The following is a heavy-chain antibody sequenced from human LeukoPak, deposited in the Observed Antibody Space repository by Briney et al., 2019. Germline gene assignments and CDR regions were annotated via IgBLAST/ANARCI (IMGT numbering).Heavy chain of an antibody. CDR2: IYTSGST. D-gene: IGHD2-21*01. CDR3: ARANLYSLSYMDV. J-gene: IGHJ6*03. CDR1: GGSISSGSYY. Sequence: PSQTLSLTCTVSGGSISSGSYYWSWIRQPAGKGLEGIGRIYTSGSTNYNPSLKSRVTISVDTSKNQFSLKLSCVTASDTAVYYCARANLYSLSYMDVWGKGTAVTVSS. V-gene: IGHV4-61*02.